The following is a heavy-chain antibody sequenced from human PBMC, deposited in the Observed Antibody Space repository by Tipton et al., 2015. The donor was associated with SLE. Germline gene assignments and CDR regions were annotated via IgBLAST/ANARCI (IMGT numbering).Heavy chain of an antibody. V-gene: IGHV3-30*02. J-gene: IGHJ3*02. Sequence: SLRLSCAASGFTFSNYGMHWVRQAPGKGLEWVAFIRYDGTNKYHADSVKGRFTISRQNSKNTLSLQMDSLRAEDTALYYCAKLRGFWSGHDAFDIWGQGTMVTVSS. CDR2: IRYDGTNK. CDR1: GFTFSNYG. CDR3: AKLRGFWSGHDAFDI. D-gene: IGHD3-3*01.